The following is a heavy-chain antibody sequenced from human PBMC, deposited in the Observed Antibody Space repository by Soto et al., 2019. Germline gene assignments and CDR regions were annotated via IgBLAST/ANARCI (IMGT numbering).Heavy chain of an antibody. V-gene: IGHV3-23*01. Sequence: EVQLLESGGGLVQPGGSLRLSCAASGFTFSSYAMNWVRQAPGKGLEWVSTISGSGGDTYYADSVKGRFTISRDNSKYTRSLQMDSLRADDTAVYYCAKGGQSSSGLDFDYWGQGTLVTVSS. CDR1: GFTFSSYA. CDR2: ISGSGGDT. J-gene: IGHJ4*02. CDR3: AKGGQSSSGLDFDY. D-gene: IGHD6-6*01.